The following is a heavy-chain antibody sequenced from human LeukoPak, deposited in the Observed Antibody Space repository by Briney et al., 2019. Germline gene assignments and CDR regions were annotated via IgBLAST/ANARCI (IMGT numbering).Heavy chain of an antibody. V-gene: IGHV3-23*01. CDR3: AKDGGLWVSAHWGDS. D-gene: IGHD7-27*01. Sequence: PGGSLRVSCAASGFTFSFYAMSWVRQAPGKGLEWVSAISGSGGSTYYADSVKGRFTISRDNSKNTLYLQMNSLRAEDTAVYYCAKDGGLWVSAHWGDSWGRGTLVTVSS. J-gene: IGHJ4*02. CDR1: GFTFSFYA. CDR2: ISGSGGST.